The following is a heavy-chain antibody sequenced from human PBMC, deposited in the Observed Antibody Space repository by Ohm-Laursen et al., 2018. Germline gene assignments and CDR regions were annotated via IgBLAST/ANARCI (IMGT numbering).Heavy chain of an antibody. CDR3: ARDGGVGTLDY. Sequence: SETLSLTCAVSGYSISSGYYWGWIRQPPGKGLEWIGSIYHSGSTYYNPSLKSRVTISVDTSKNQFSLKLSSVTAADTAVYYCARDGGVGTLDYWGQGTLVTVSS. J-gene: IGHJ4*02. V-gene: IGHV4-38-2*02. CDR1: GYSISSGYY. D-gene: IGHD3-3*01. CDR2: IYHSGST.